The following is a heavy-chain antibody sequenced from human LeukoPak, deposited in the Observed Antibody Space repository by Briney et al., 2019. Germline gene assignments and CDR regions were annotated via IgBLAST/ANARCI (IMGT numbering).Heavy chain of an antibody. J-gene: IGHJ4*02. Sequence: SVKVSCKASGGTFSSYAISWVRQAPGQGLEWMGGIIPIFGTANYAQKFQGRVTITADESTGTAYMELSSLRSEDTAVYYCARTLVEGQWLVPVDYWGQGTLVTVSS. CDR2: IIPIFGTA. CDR1: GGTFSSYA. D-gene: IGHD6-19*01. V-gene: IGHV1-69*01. CDR3: ARTLVEGQWLVPVDY.